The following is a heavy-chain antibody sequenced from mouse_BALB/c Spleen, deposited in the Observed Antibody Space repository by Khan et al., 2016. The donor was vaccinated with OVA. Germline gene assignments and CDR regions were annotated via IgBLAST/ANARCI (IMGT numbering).Heavy chain of an antibody. J-gene: IGHJ4*01. CDR3: ARQPYYHYNVMDY. V-gene: IGHV2-6-1*01. D-gene: IGHD2-10*01. CDR1: GFSLTNYG. CDR2: IWSDGST. Sequence: QVQLKESGPGLVAPSQSLSITCTISGFSLTNYGVHWVRQPPGKGLEWLVVIWSDGSTTYNSALKSRLTITKDNSKCQVFLKMTSLQTDDTAIYFCARQPYYHYNVMDYWGQGTSVTVSS.